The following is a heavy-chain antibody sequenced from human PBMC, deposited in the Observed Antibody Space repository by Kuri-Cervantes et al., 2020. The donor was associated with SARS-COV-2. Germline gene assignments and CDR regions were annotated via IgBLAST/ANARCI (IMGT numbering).Heavy chain of an antibody. J-gene: IGHJ4*02. Sequence: SETLSLTCAVYGGSFTDYYWSWIRQPPGKGLEWIGEINHSGSTNYNPSLKSRVTMSVDTSKNQFSLKLTSVTAADTAVYYRARDSPLGYCSGGSCSPFDYWGQGTLVTVSS. CDR3: ARDSPLGYCSGGSCSPFDY. D-gene: IGHD2-15*01. V-gene: IGHV4-34*01. CDR2: INHSGST. CDR1: GGSFTDYY.